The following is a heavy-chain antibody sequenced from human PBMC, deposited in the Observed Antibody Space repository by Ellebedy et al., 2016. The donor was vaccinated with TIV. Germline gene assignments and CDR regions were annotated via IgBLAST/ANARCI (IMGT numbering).Heavy chain of an antibody. CDR3: ARRAYCGGSCYYFDY. J-gene: IGHJ4*02. CDR1: GFTFSSYA. CDR2: ISYDGSNK. Sequence: GESLKISCAASGFTFSSYAVHWVRQAPGKGWEWVAVISYDGSNKYYADSVKGRFTISRDNSKNTLYLQMNTLRAEDTAVYYCARRAYCGGSCYYFDYWGQGTLVTVSS. V-gene: IGHV3-30-3*01. D-gene: IGHD2-21*02.